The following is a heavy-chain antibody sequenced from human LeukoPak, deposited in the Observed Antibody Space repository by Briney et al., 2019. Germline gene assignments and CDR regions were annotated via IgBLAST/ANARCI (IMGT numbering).Heavy chain of an antibody. CDR3: ARDVGEYCSSTNCYASHY. J-gene: IGHJ4*02. CDR2: VNAASGGT. CDR1: GDTFIAYY. V-gene: IGHV1-2*02. D-gene: IGHD2-2*01. Sequence: ASVKVSCKASGDTFIAYYMHWVRQAPGHGLEWMGWVNAASGGTLYAQTFQGRVTMTRDTSISTAFMELSSLRSDDTAVYYCARDVGEYCSSTNCYASHYWGQGTLVTVSS.